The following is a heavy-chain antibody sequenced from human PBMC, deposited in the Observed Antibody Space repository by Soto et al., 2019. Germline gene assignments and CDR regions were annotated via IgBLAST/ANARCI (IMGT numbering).Heavy chain of an antibody. CDR2: MYFGGSF. Sequence: PSETLSLTCTVSGASVSSGYWSWIRQPPGRGLEWLGFMYFGGSFNYNPSLSSRVTISLDKSKNQFSLNVTSVTAADTAVYYCAVYGGNSGVRFDPWGQGTLVTVSS. J-gene: IGHJ5*02. CDR3: AVYGGNSGVRFDP. CDR1: GASVSSGY. V-gene: IGHV4-4*09. D-gene: IGHD4-17*01.